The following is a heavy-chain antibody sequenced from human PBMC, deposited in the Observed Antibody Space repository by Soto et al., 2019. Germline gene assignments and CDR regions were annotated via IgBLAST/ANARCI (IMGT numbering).Heavy chain of an antibody. J-gene: IGHJ4*02. CDR2: ISSSSRDT. Sequence: ESGGGLVKPGGSLRLSCAASGFNFSDYYMSWIRQAPGKGLEWISYISSSSRDTEYADSVKGRFMISRDNAKRSMSLQMNSLRVEDTAIYYCARWLEVLTTSDSWGQGTLVTVSS. D-gene: IGHD3-22*01. V-gene: IGHV3-11*06. CDR1: GFNFSDYY. CDR3: ARWLEVLTTSDS.